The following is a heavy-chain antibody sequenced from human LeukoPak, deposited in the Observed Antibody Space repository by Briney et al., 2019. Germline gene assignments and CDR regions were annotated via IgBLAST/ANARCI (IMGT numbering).Heavy chain of an antibody. CDR2: IIDTGST. J-gene: IGHJ4*02. Sequence: SETLSLTCVVYGESFSGYYWTWIRQPPGKGLEWIGEIIDTGSTKYNSSLKSRVTISVDTSKNEFSLNLTSVAAADTATYYCARGLASGYPPIPFDYWGQGTLVTVSS. CDR3: ARGLASGYPPIPFDY. D-gene: IGHD3-3*01. CDR1: GESFSGYY. V-gene: IGHV4-34*12.